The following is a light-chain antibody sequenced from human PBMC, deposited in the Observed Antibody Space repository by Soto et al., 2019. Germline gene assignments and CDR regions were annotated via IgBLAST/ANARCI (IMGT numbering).Light chain of an antibody. J-gene: IGKJ4*01. CDR3: QQSYSTPLT. Sequence: EIVLTQSPGTLSLSPGDRATLSCRASQSVSSSYLAWYQQKPGQAPSLLIYGASNRATGIPDRFSGGGSGTDFTLTISRLEPEDFAVYYCQQSYSTPLTFGGGTKVEIK. CDR1: QSVSSSY. V-gene: IGKV3-20*01. CDR2: GAS.